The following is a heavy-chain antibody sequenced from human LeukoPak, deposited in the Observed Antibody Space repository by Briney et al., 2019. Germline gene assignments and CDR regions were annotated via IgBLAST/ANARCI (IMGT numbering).Heavy chain of an antibody. CDR2: IYYSGST. V-gene: IGHV4-39*01. CDR3: ARQTRPYDYVWGSYLTAAFDI. D-gene: IGHD3-16*02. J-gene: IGHJ3*02. Sequence: PSETLSLTCTVSGGSISSSSYYWGWIRQPPGKGLEWIGSIYYSGSTYYNPSLKSRVTISVDTSKNQFSLKLSSVTAADTAVYYCARQTRPYDYVWGSYLTAAFDIWGQGTMVTVSS. CDR1: GGSISSSSYY.